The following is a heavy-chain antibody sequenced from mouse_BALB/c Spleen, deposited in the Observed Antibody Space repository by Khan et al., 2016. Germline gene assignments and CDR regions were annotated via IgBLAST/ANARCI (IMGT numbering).Heavy chain of an antibody. CDR2: ITYSGNT. Sequence: EVQLQESGPGLVKPSQSLSLTCTVTGYSITSDYAWNWIRQFPGNKLEWMGYITYSGNTVYNPSLKSRISITRDTSKNQFFLQLSPVNTEDTATYYCASSPYFHGSDLNWYFDGWAAGTTVTVSS. V-gene: IGHV3-2*02. CDR1: GYSITSDYA. J-gene: IGHJ1*01. D-gene: IGHD1-1*01. CDR3: ASSPYFHGSDLNWYFDG.